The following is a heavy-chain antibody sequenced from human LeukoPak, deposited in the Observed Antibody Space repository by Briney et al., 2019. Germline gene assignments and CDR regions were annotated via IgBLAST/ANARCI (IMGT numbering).Heavy chain of an antibody. V-gene: IGHV1-69*04. J-gene: IGHJ4*02. CDR2: IIPILGIA. Sequence: ASVKVSCKASGGTFSSYAISWVGQAPGQGLEWMGRIIPILGIANYAQKFQGRVTITADKSTSTAYTEPSSLRSEDTAVYYCARDRITMVRGQKVFDYWGQGTLVTVSS. D-gene: IGHD3-10*01. CDR3: ARDRITMVRGQKVFDY. CDR1: GGTFSSYA.